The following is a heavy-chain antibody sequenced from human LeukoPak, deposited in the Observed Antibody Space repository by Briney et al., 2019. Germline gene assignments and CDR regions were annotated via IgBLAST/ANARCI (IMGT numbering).Heavy chain of an antibody. CDR3: PTLRVGESDY. CDR2: ISSSSSYI. Sequence: GGSLRLSCAASGFTFSSYSMNWVRQAPGKGLEWFSSISSSSSYIYYADSVKGRFTISRDNAKNSLYLKMNSLRAEDKAVYYCPTLRVGESDYWGQGTLVTVYS. D-gene: IGHD3-10*01. V-gene: IGHV3-21*01. J-gene: IGHJ4*02. CDR1: GFTFSSYS.